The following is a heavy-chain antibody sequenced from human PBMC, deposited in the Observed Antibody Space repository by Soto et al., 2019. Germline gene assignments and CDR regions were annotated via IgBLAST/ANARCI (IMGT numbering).Heavy chain of an antibody. Sequence: SETLSLTCTVSGGSISSGVYYWSWIRQHPGKGLEWIGYIYYSGSTYYNPSLKSRVTISVDTSKNQFSLKLSSVTAADTAVYYCARSDYYDSSLIDYWGQGTLVTVSS. V-gene: IGHV4-31*03. CDR2: IYYSGST. J-gene: IGHJ4*02. CDR1: GGSISSGVYY. CDR3: ARSDYYDSSLIDY. D-gene: IGHD3-22*01.